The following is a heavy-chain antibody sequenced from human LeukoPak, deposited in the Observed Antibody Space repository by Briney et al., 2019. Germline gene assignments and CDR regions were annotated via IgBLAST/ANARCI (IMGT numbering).Heavy chain of an antibody. CDR2: IIPIFGTA. CDR3: AREWYDSSGYFDY. D-gene: IGHD3-22*01. CDR1: GGTFSSYA. J-gene: IGHJ4*02. V-gene: IGHV1-69*13. Sequence: ASVKVSCKASGGTFSSYAISWVGQAPGQGLEWMGGIIPIFGTANYAQKFQGRVTITADESTSTAYMELSSLRSEDTAVYYCAREWYDSSGYFDYWGQGTLVTVSS.